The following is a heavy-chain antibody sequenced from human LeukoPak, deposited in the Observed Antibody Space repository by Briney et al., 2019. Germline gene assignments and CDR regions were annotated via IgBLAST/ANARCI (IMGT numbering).Heavy chain of an antibody. CDR1: GGSISSGDYY. CDR3: AREGVAAAGRASDY. D-gene: IGHD6-13*01. Sequence: RSSETLSLTCTVSGGSISSGDYYWSWIRQPPGKGLEWIGYIYYSGSTYYNPSLKSRVTISVDTSKNQFSLKLSSVTAADTAVYYCAREGVAAAGRASDYWGQGTLVTVSS. V-gene: IGHV4-30-4*08. CDR2: IYYSGST. J-gene: IGHJ4*02.